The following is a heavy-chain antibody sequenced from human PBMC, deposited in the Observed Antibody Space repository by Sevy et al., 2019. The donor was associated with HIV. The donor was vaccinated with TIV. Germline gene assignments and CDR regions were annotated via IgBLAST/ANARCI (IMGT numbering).Heavy chain of an antibody. CDR3: AREGSSGSGYYYYGMDV. J-gene: IGHJ6*02. V-gene: IGHV3-11*01. CDR1: GFTFSDYY. Sequence: GESLKISCAASGFTFSDYYMSWIRQAPGKGLEWVSYISSSGSTIYYADSVKGRFTISRDNAKNSLYLQMNSLRAEDTAVYYCAREGSSGSGYYYYGMDVWGQGTTVTVSS. D-gene: IGHD3-10*01. CDR2: ISSSGSTI.